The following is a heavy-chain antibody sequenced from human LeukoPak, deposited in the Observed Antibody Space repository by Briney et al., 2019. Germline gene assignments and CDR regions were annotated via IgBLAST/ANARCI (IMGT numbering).Heavy chain of an antibody. CDR3: ARSPLWFGELTFYYYMDV. Sequence: SETLSLTCTVSGGSISSYYWSWIRQPPGKGLEWIGYIYYSGSTNYNLSLKSRVTISVDTSKNQFSLKLSSVTAADTAVYYCARSPLWFGELTFYYYMDVWGKGTTVTVSS. D-gene: IGHD3-10*01. V-gene: IGHV4-59*01. J-gene: IGHJ6*03. CDR2: IYYSGST. CDR1: GGSISSYY.